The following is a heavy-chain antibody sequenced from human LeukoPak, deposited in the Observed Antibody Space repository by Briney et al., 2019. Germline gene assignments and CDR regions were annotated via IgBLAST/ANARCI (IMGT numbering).Heavy chain of an antibody. J-gene: IGHJ4*02. CDR2: ISYDGSNK. Sequence: GGSLRLSCAASGFTFSSYGMHWVRQAPGKGLEWVAVISYDGSNKYYADSVKGRFTISRDNSKNTLYLQMNSLRAEDTAVYYCAREREYSSSNPGGPDYWGQGTLVTVSS. D-gene: IGHD6-6*01. V-gene: IGHV3-30*03. CDR3: AREREYSSSNPGGPDY. CDR1: GFTFSSYG.